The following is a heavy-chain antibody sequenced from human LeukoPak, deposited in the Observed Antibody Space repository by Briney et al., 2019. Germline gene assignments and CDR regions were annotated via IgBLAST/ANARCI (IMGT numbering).Heavy chain of an antibody. V-gene: IGHV1-69*04. CDR3: ASGYYYGSGSYYNLMGY. CDR2: IIPILGIA. Sequence: SVKVSCKASGGTFSSYAISWVRQAPGQGLEWMGRIIPILGIANYAQKFQGRVTITADKSTSTAYMELSSLRSEDTAVYYCASGYYYGSGSYYNLMGYWGQGTLVTVSS. D-gene: IGHD3-10*01. J-gene: IGHJ4*02. CDR1: GGTFSSYA.